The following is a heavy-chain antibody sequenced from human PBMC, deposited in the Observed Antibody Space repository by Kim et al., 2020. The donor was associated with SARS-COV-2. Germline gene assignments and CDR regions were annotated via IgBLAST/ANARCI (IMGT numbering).Heavy chain of an antibody. CDR2: IKSKTDGGTT. J-gene: IGHJ2*01. Sequence: GSLRLSCATSGFTFSNAWMSWVRQASGKGLEWVGRIKSKTDGGTTDYAAPVKGRFTISRDDSKNTLYLQMNSLKIEDTAVYYCTTILTGPRDWYFDLWGRGTLVTVSS. CDR1: GFTFSNAW. CDR3: TTILTGPRDWYFDL. V-gene: IGHV3-15*01. D-gene: IGHD3-9*01.